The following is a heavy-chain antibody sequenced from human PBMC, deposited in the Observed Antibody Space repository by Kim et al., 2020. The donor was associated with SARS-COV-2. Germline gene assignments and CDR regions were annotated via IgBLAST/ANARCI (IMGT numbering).Heavy chain of an antibody. V-gene: IGHV3-23*01. Sequence: GGSLRLSCAATGFTFNTYAMSWVRQAPGKGLEWVSSLSTSGGTTYHADSVKGRFTISRDGSKNSLYLQMNSLRAEDTAVYYCARWVHPGHFDYWGQGTLVTVS. J-gene: IGHJ4*02. CDR2: LSTSGGTT. CDR1: GFTFNTYA. CDR3: ARWVHPGHFDY.